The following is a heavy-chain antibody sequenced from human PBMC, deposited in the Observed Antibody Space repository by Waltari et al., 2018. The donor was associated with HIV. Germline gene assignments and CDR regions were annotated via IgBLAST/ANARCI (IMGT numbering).Heavy chain of an antibody. J-gene: IGHJ4*01. Sequence: QDQLIQSGTEVKQPGASLRVSCRASGYTFIDYFIPWVRQAPGQGLEWMGDLNPRSGDTEYAQKFRGRVTLTGDTSVNTAYLDLKGLRFDDTATYFCHRPWDSDHWGSDLWGQGTLVIVS. CDR1: GYTFIDYF. D-gene: IGHD3-16*01. V-gene: IGHV1-2*02. CDR2: LNPRSGDT. CDR3: HRPWDSDHWGSDL.